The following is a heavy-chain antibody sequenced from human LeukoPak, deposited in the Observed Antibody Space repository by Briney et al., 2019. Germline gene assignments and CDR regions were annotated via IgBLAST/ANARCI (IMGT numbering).Heavy chain of an antibody. CDR1: GGSISSGSYY. CDR2: IYYSGST. V-gene: IGHV4-39*01. Sequence: SETLSLTCTVSGGSISSGSYYWSWIRQPAGKGLEWIGRIYYSGSTYYNPSLRSRVTISVDTSKNQFSLKLSSVTAADTAVYYCAGTGYSAKIDYWGQGTLVTVSS. J-gene: IGHJ4*02. CDR3: AGTGYSAKIDY. D-gene: IGHD6-13*01.